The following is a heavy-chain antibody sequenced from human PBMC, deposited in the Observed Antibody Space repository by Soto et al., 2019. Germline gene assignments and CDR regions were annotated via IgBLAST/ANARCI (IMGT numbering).Heavy chain of an antibody. Sequence: GGSLRLSCAASGFTFSTNWMSWVRQAPGKGLEWVANIKQDGSETYYVDSVKGRLTISRDNAKNSLYLQLDSLGAEDTAVYYCARDPFTCGSGTYGAFDIWGQGTMVTVSS. D-gene: IGHD3-10*01. CDR3: ARDPFTCGSGTYGAFDI. CDR1: GFTFSTNW. J-gene: IGHJ3*02. CDR2: IKQDGSET. V-gene: IGHV3-7*01.